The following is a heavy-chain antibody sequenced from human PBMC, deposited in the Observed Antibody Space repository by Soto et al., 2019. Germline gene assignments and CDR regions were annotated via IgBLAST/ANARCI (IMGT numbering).Heavy chain of an antibody. J-gene: IGHJ4*02. D-gene: IGHD3-16*01. CDR3: ARGTGGLRSLDF. Sequence: ASVKVSCKASGYTFTNYAIHWVRQAPGQSLEWMGWINAGIDDTKYSQKFQGRVTITRDTSATTAYMDLRSLTSEDTAVYYCARGTGGLRSLDFWGQGTQVTVSS. CDR2: INAGIDDT. V-gene: IGHV1-3*01. CDR1: GYTFTNYA.